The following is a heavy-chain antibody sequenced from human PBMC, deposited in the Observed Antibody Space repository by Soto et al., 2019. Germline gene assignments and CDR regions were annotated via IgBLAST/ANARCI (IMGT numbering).Heavy chain of an antibody. CDR2: ISGSGGST. Sequence: GGSLRLSCAASGFTFSSYAMSWVRQAPGKGLEWVSAISGSGGSTYYADSVKGRFTISRDNSKNTLYLQMNSLRAEDTAVYFCAKDLILGKGYSNPPPYGMDVWGQGTTVTVS. J-gene: IGHJ6*02. CDR3: AKDLILGKGYSNPPPYGMDV. D-gene: IGHD4-4*01. CDR1: GFTFSSYA. V-gene: IGHV3-23*01.